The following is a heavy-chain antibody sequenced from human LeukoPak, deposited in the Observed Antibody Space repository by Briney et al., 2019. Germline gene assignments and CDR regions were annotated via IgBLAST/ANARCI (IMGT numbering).Heavy chain of an antibody. CDR3: ARGKVYYDSSGYYLPDAFDI. V-gene: IGHV4-59*01. J-gene: IGHJ3*02. CDR1: GGSISSYY. CDR2: IYYSGST. D-gene: IGHD3-22*01. Sequence: SETLSLTCTVSGGSISSYYWSWIRQPPGKGLEWIGYIYYSGSTNYNPSLKSRVTISVDTSKNQFSLKLSSVAAADTAVYYCARGKVYYDSSGYYLPDAFDIWGQGTMVTVSS.